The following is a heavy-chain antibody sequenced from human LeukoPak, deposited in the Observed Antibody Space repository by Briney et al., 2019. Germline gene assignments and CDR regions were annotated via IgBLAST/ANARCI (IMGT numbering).Heavy chain of an antibody. CDR1: GGSFSGYY. J-gene: IGHJ5*02. D-gene: IGHD6-13*01. CDR3: ARGHVSSAAGTGWFDP. CDR2: INHSGST. Sequence: SETLSLTCAVYGGSFSGYYWSWIRQPPGKGLEWIGEINHSGSTNYNPSLKSRVTISVDTSKNQFSLQLSSVTAADTAVYYCARGHVSSAAGTGWFDPWGQGTLVSVSS. V-gene: IGHV4-34*01.